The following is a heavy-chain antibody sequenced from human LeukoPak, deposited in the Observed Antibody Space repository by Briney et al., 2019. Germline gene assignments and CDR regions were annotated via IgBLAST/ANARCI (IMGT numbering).Heavy chain of an antibody. CDR2: INPNSGGT. V-gene: IGHV1-2*02. CDR3: ARDWALQSGLGWFDP. CDR1: GYTFTGYY. Sequence: GASVKVSCKASGYTFTGYYMHWVRQAPGQGLEWMGWINPNSGGTNYAQKFQGRVTMTRDTSISTAYMELSRLRSDDTAVYYCARDWALQSGLGWFDPWGQGTLVTVSS. D-gene: IGHD1-26*01. J-gene: IGHJ5*02.